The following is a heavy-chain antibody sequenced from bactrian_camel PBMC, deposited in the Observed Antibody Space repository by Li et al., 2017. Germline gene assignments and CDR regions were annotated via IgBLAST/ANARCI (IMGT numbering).Heavy chain of an antibody. CDR2: IDTGDGST. Sequence: VQLVESGGDLVQPGGSLRLSCAASGFTFSSYAMSWVRQAPGKGLEGVAAIDTGDGSTYYLNSVEGRFTISHDNAKNTLYLQMNNLQTADTAMYYCATTPSGGGRGPGTQVTVS. CDR1: GFTFSSYA. D-gene: IGHD5*01. V-gene: IGHV3S31*01. J-gene: IGHJ4*01.